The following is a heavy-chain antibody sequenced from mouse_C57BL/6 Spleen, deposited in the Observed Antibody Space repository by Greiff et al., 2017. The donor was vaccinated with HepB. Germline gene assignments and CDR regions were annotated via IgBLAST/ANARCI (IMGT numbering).Heavy chain of an antibody. CDR1: GYTFTSYW. CDR3: ARSLSFGGTGTRYAMDY. CDR2: IYPSDSET. Sequence: QVQLQQPGAELVRPGSSVKLSCKASGYTFTSYWMDWVKQRPGQGLEWIGNIYPSDSETHYNQKFKDKATLTVDKSSSTAYMQLSSLTSEDSAVYYCARSLSFGGTGTRYAMDYWGQGTSVTVSS. D-gene: IGHD4-1*01. J-gene: IGHJ4*01. V-gene: IGHV1-61*01.